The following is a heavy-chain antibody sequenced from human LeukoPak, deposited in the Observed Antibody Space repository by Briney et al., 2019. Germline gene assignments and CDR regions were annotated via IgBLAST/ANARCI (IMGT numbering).Heavy chain of an antibody. CDR2: IYYSGST. CDR3: TSHYDSSGYFVDY. J-gene: IGHJ4*02. Sequence: PSETLSLTCTVSGGSISSGGYYWSWIRQHPGKGLEWIGYIYYSGSTYYNPSLKSRVTISVDTSKNQFSLKLSSVTAADTAVYYCTSHYDSSGYFVDYWGQGTLVTVSS. CDR1: GGSISSGGYY. D-gene: IGHD3-22*01. V-gene: IGHV4-31*03.